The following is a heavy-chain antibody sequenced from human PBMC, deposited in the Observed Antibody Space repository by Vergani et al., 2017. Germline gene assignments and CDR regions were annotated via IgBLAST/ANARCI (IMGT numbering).Heavy chain of an antibody. D-gene: IGHD5-12*01. CDR3: ARVGGYSGYDLHDY. V-gene: IGHV3-21*01. J-gene: IGHJ4*02. Sequence: EVQLVESGGGLVKPGGSLRLSCAASGFPFSSYSMNWVRQAPGKGLEWVSSISSSSSYIYYADSVKGRFTISRDNAKNSLYLQMNSLRAEDTAVYYCARVGGYSGYDLHDYWGQGTLVTVSS. CDR1: GFPFSSYS. CDR2: ISSSSSYI.